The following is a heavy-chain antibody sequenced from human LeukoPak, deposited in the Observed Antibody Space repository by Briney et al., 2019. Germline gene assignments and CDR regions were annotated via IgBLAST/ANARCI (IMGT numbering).Heavy chain of an antibody. CDR3: ARDLLLWFGEFPSFYFDY. Sequence: APVKVSCKASGGTFSSYAISWVRQAPGQGLEWMGGIIPIFGTANYAQKFQGRVTITADESTSTAYMELSSLRSEDTAVYYCARDLLLWFGEFPSFYFDYWGQGTLVTVSS. V-gene: IGHV1-69*01. CDR2: IIPIFGTA. D-gene: IGHD3-10*01. CDR1: GGTFSSYA. J-gene: IGHJ4*02.